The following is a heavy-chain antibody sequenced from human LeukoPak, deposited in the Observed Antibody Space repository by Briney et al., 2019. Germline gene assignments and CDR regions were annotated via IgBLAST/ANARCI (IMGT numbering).Heavy chain of an antibody. Sequence: KPGGSLRLSCAASGFTFSDYYMSWIRQAPGKGLEGVSYISSSGSTIYYADSVKGRFTISRDNAKNSLYLQMKSLRAEDTAVYYCARDGSAHSSGWYVADWGQGTLVTVSS. V-gene: IGHV3-11*01. CDR2: ISSSGSTI. J-gene: IGHJ4*02. D-gene: IGHD6-19*01. CDR1: GFTFSDYY. CDR3: ARDGSAHSSGWYVAD.